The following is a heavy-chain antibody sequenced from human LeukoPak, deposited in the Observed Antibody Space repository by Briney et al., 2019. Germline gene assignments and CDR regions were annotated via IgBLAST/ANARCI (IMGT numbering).Heavy chain of an antibody. V-gene: IGHV4-59*01. J-gene: IGHJ4*02. CDR2: IYYSGST. Sequence: SETLSLTCTVSGGSISSYYWSWIRQPPGKGLEWIGYIYYSGSTNYNPSLRSRVTISVDTSKKHFSLKLNSVTTADTAVYYCAREPAYYYDSSGYDTDYWGQGTLVTVSS. D-gene: IGHD3-22*01. CDR1: GGSISSYY. CDR3: AREPAYYYDSSGYDTDY.